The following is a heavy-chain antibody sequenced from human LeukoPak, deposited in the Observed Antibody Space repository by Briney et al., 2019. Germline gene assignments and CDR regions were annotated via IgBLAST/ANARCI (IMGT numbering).Heavy chain of an antibody. CDR1: GYTFTSYD. J-gene: IGHJ6*04. CDR2: MNPNSGNT. D-gene: IGHD3-10*01. Sequence: GASVKVSCKASGYTFTSYDINWVRQATGQGLEWMGWMNPNSGNTGYAQKFQGRVTMTRNTSISTAYMELSSLRSEDTAVYYCARDPAPRTLWFGEIDYYYGMDVWGKGTTVTVSS. V-gene: IGHV1-8*01. CDR3: ARDPAPRTLWFGEIDYYYGMDV.